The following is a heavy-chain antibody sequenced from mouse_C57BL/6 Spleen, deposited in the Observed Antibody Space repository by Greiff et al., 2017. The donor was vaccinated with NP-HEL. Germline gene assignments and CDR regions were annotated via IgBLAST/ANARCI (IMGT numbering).Heavy chain of an antibody. J-gene: IGHJ1*03. CDR2: INPNNGGT. CDR1: GYTFTDYY. CDR3: ARYGERGREFDV. Sequence: EVQLQQSGPELVKPGASVKISCKASGYTFTDYYMNWVKQSHGKSLEWIGDINPNNGGTSYNQKFKGKATLTVDKSSSTAYMELRSLTSEDSAVYYCARYGERGREFDVWGTGTTVTVSS. D-gene: IGHD1-1*01. V-gene: IGHV1-26*01.